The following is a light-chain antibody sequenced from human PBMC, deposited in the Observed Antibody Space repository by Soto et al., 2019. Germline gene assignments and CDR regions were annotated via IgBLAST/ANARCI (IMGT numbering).Light chain of an antibody. CDR2: DVS. V-gene: IGLV2-14*01. Sequence: QSALTQPASVSGSPGQSITISCTGTSSDVGGYNYVSWYQQHPGKAPKLMIYDVSNRPSGVSNRFSGSKSGNTASLTISGLQVEDEADYYCSSYTSSSIWVFGGGTKVTVL. CDR1: SSDVGGYNY. J-gene: IGLJ3*02. CDR3: SSYTSSSIWV.